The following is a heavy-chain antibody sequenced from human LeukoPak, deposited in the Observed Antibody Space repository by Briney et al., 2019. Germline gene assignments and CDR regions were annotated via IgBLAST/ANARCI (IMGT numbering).Heavy chain of an antibody. D-gene: IGHD4-17*01. Sequence: PSETLSLTCAVSGGSIRSSNWWSWVRQPPGKGLEWIGEIYHSGSTNYNPSLKSRVTISVDISKNQFSLNLSSVTAADTAVYYCASYEYGDYRKWFDPWGQGTLVTVSS. J-gene: IGHJ5*02. CDR1: GGSIRSSNW. CDR3: ASYEYGDYRKWFDP. CDR2: IYHSGST. V-gene: IGHV4-4*02.